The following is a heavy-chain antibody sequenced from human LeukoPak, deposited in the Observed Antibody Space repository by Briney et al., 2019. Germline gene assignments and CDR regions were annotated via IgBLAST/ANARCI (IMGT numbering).Heavy chain of an antibody. CDR2: ISSSSSTI. CDR3: ARAGDLAYCGGDCYLWNAFDI. Sequence: GGSLRLSCAASGFTFSSYSMNWVRQAPGKGLEWVSYISSSSSTIYYADSVKGRFTISRDNAKSSLYLQMNSLRAEDTAVYYCARAGDLAYCGGDCYLWNAFDIWGQGTMVTVSS. V-gene: IGHV3-48*04. D-gene: IGHD2-21*02. CDR1: GFTFSSYS. J-gene: IGHJ3*02.